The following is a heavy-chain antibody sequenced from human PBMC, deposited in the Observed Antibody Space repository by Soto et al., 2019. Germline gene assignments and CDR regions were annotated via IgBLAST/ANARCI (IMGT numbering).Heavy chain of an antibody. CDR2: ISHDGINK. V-gene: IGHV3-30-3*01. CDR3: ASDVYSSDYFVKWIVP. D-gene: IGHD6-19*01. CDR1: GFSFSSYA. Sequence: QVRLVESGGGVVQPGRSLRLSCTASGFSFSSYAMYWFRQPPGKGLEWVAVISHDGINKHYADSVKGRVTVSRDNSNHSLDLKRNSLRSEDTAMNDCASDVYSSDYFVKWIVPWGQGTLVTV. J-gene: IGHJ5*02.